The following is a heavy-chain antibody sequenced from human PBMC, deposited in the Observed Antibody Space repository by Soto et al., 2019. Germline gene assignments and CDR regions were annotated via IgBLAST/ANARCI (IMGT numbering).Heavy chain of an antibody. CDR3: ATAYPDSSGYYYKAFDI. V-gene: IGHV1-24*01. J-gene: IGHJ3*02. CDR2: FDPEDGET. CDR1: GYTLTELS. D-gene: IGHD3-22*01. Sequence: ASVNVSCKVSGYTLTELSMHWVRQAPGKGLEWMGGFDPEDGETIYAQKFQGRVTMTEDTSTDTAYMELSSLRSEDTAVYYCATAYPDSSGYYYKAFDIWGQGTMVTVSS.